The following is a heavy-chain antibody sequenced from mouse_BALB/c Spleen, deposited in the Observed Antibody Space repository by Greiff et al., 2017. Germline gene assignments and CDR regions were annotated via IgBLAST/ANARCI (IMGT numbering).Heavy chain of an antibody. J-gene: IGHJ3*01. D-gene: IGHD2-4*01. V-gene: IGHV5-6-5*01. CDR3: ARLIATAWFAY. Sequence: EVQLVESGGGLVKPGGSLKLSCAASGSTFSSYAMSWVRQTPEKRLEWVASISSGGSTYYPDSVKGRFTISRDNARNILYLQMSSLRSEDTAMYYCARLIATAWFAYWGQGTLVTVSA. CDR2: ISSGGST. CDR1: GSTFSSYA.